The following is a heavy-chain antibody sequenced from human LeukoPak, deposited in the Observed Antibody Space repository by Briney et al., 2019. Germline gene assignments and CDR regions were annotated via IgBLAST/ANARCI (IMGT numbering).Heavy chain of an antibody. CDR2: IYDSGKT. Sequence: PSETLSLTCTVSGDSISSYYWSWIRQPPGKGLEWIGYIYDSGKTNYNAPRISRVTISVDTSKNQFSLKLTSVTPADTAVYYCARGGGTLDYWGQGTLVTVSS. D-gene: IGHD3-16*01. J-gene: IGHJ4*02. CDR3: ARGGGTLDY. CDR1: GDSISSYY. V-gene: IGHV4-59*01.